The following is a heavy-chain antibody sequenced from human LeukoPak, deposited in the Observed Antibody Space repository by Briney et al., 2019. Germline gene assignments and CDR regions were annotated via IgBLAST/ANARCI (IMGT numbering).Heavy chain of an antibody. CDR1: GGSISSYY. Sequence: PSETLSLTCTVSGGSISSYYWSWIRQPPGKGLEWIGYIYTSGSTNYSPSLKSRVTISVDTSKNQFSLKLSSVTAADTAVYYCARGKYYYMDVWGKGTTVTVSS. V-gene: IGHV4-4*09. CDR3: ARGKYYYMDV. J-gene: IGHJ6*03. CDR2: IYTSGST.